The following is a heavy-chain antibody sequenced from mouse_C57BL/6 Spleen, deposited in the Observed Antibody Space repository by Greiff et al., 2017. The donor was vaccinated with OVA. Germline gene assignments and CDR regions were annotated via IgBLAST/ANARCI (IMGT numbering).Heavy chain of an antibody. CDR1: GYTFTSYW. CDR2: IHPNSGST. Sequence: QVHVKQPGAELVKPGASVKLSCKASGYTFTSYWMHWVKQRPGQGLEWIGMIHPNSGSTNYNEKFKSKATLTVDKSSSTAYMQLSSLTSEDSAVYYCARSLYGNSAMDYWGQGTSVTVSS. D-gene: IGHD2-1*01. J-gene: IGHJ4*01. CDR3: ARSLYGNSAMDY. V-gene: IGHV1-64*01.